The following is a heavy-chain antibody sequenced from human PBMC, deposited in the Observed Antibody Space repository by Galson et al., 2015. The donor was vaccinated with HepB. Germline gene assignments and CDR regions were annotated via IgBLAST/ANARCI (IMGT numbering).Heavy chain of an antibody. CDR1: GFFFSYFA. D-gene: IGHD6-6*01. V-gene: IGHV3-30-3*01. CDR2: ISDDGSIK. J-gene: IGHJ4*02. CDR3: ARVKYSRSSRFDY. Sequence: SLRLSCAASGFFFSYFALHWVRQSPGKGLEWVALISDDGSIKYADSVKGRFTISRDNLNNTLSLQMNSLRTEDTAVYYCARVKYSRSSRFDYWGQGTLVTVSS.